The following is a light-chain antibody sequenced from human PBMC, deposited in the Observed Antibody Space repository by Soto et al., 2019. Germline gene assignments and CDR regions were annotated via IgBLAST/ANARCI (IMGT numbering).Light chain of an antibody. CDR2: GAS. Sequence: EIVLTQSPGTLSLSPGVRATLSCRARQSVSSRALAWYQHKPGQAPRLLMYGASSRATGIPDRFSGTGSGTDFTLSISRLEPEDFAVYYCQQYGSSPYTFGLGTKLEIK. CDR3: QQYGSSPYT. CDR1: QSVSSRA. V-gene: IGKV3-20*01. J-gene: IGKJ2*01.